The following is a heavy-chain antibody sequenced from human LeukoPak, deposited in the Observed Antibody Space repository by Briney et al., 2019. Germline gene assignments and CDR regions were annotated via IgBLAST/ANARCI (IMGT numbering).Heavy chain of an antibody. J-gene: IGHJ4*02. Sequence: GGSLRLSCAASGFTFSNYAMSWVRQAPGKGLEWVSAISGSGGSTYYADSVKGRFTISRDNSKNTLYLQMSSLRAEDTAVYYCAKGPAVAGTTYWGQGTLVTVSS. CDR2: ISGSGGST. D-gene: IGHD6-19*01. CDR3: AKGPAVAGTTY. V-gene: IGHV3-23*01. CDR1: GFTFSNYA.